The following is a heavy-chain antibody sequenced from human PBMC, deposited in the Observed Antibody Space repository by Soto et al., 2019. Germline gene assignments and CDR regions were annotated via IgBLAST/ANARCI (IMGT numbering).Heavy chain of an antibody. V-gene: IGHV1-69*13. Sequence: ASVKVSCKTSGGTFSPYSINWVRQAPGQGLEWMGGIIPIFGTADYAQNFHSRVTISADESTSTAYMELSSLTSEDTAVYYCARDPLHSSSEEFFDYWGQGTLVTVSS. D-gene: IGHD6-6*01. J-gene: IGHJ4*02. CDR1: GGTFSPYS. CDR2: IIPIFGTA. CDR3: ARDPLHSSSEEFFDY.